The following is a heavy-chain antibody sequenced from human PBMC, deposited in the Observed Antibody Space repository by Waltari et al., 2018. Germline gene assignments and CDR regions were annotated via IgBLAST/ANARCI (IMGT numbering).Heavy chain of an antibody. CDR2: ISYDGSNK. V-gene: IGHV3-30*01. Sequence: QVQLVESGGGVVQPGRSLRLSCAASGFTFSSYAMHWVRQAPGKGLEWVAGISYDGSNKYYADSVKGRFTISRDNSKNTLYLQMNSRRAEDTAVYYCARPDYDILGFDPWGQGTLVTVSS. D-gene: IGHD3-9*01. CDR1: GFTFSSYA. J-gene: IGHJ5*02. CDR3: ARPDYDILGFDP.